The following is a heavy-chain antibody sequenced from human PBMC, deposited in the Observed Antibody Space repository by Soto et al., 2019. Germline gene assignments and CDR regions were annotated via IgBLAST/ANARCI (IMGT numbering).Heavy chain of an antibody. Sequence: GASVKVSCKASGYSFTSNDINWVRQATGQGLEWMGWMNPNSDNTGYAQKFQGRVTMTRSTSTNTAYMESNSLTSEDTAVYFCAVVRIFGYSDYEPLGGLDCWGQVTPVTLCS. CDR1: GYSFTSND. CDR2: MNPNSDNT. D-gene: IGHD5-12*01. CDR3: AVVRIFGYSDYEPLGGLDC. V-gene: IGHV1-8*01. J-gene: IGHJ4*02.